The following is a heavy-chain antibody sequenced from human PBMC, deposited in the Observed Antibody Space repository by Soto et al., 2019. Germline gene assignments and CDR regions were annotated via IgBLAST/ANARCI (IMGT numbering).Heavy chain of an antibody. CDR2: ISDSGGST. V-gene: IGHV3-23*01. J-gene: IGHJ4*02. Sequence: TGGSLRLSCAASGFTFSSYAMSWVRQAPGKGLEWVSAISDSGGSTYYADSMKGRFTISRDNSKNTLYLQMNSLRAEDTAIYYCAKDLTSTSRTPELWGQGTLVTVSS. CDR3: AKDLTSTSRTPEL. CDR1: GFTFSSYA. D-gene: IGHD2-2*01.